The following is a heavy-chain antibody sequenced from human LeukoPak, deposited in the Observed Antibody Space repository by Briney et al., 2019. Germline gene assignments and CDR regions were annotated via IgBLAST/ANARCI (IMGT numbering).Heavy chain of an antibody. CDR3: ARYGSSWSFDY. J-gene: IGHJ4*02. V-gene: IGHV3-48*01. CDR1: GFTFSSYS. Sequence: PGGALRLSCAASGFTFSSYSMTWVRQAPGKGLEWVSYISTSSCTIYYADSVKGRFTMSRDNAKNSLYLQMNSLSAEDTAVYYCARYGSSWSFDYWGQGTLVTVSS. CDR2: ISTSSCTI. D-gene: IGHD6-13*01.